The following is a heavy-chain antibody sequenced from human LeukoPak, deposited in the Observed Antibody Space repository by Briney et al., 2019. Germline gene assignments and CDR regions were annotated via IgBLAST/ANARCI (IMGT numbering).Heavy chain of an antibody. Sequence: SETLSLTCAVYGGSFSGYYWSWIRQPPGKGLEWIGEINHSGSTNYNPSLKSRVTISVDTSKNQFSLKLSSVTAADTAVYYCAGGWYGREFNYWGQGTLVTVSS. J-gene: IGHJ4*02. CDR3: AGGWYGREFNY. D-gene: IGHD6-25*01. V-gene: IGHV4-34*01. CDR1: GGSFSGYY. CDR2: INHSGST.